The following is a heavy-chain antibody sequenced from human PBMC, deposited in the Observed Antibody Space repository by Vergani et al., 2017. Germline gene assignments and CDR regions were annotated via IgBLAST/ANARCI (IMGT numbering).Heavy chain of an antibody. CDR2: VDPEDGET. J-gene: IGHJ6*02. D-gene: IGHD5-12*01. CDR3: ARDLGSGGYDSDWYYYYGMDV. Sequence: EVQLVQSGAEVKKPGATMKISCKVSGYTFTDHYMHWVKQAPGKGLEWMGLVDPEDGETIYAEKFKGRVTIAADTSTDTAHLELSSLRSEDTAVYYCARDLGSGGYDSDWYYYYGMDVWGQGTTVTVSS. V-gene: IGHV1-69-2*01. CDR1: GYTFTDHY.